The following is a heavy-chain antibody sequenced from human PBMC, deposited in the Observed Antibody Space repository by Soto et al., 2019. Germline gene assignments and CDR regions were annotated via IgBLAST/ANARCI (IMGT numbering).Heavy chain of an antibody. CDR1: GGSISSYY. D-gene: IGHD4-17*01. V-gene: IGHV4-59*08. Sequence: SETLSLTCTVSGGSISSYYWSWIRQPPGKGLEWIGYIYYSGSTNYNPSLKSRVTISVDTSKNQFSLKLSSVTAADTAVYYCARHHDYGDNWFDPWGQGTLVTVSS. CDR2: IYYSGST. CDR3: ARHHDYGDNWFDP. J-gene: IGHJ5*02.